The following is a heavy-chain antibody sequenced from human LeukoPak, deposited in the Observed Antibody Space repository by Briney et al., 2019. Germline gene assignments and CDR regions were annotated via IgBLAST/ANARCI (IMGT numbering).Heavy chain of an antibody. D-gene: IGHD3-10*01. V-gene: IGHV5-51*01. Sequence: GESLKISCKGSGYSFTSYWIGWVRQMPGKGLEWMGIIYPDDSDTRYSPSFQGQVTISADKSISTAYLQWSSLKASDTAMYYCARRGASFGDAFDIWGQGTMVTVSS. CDR3: ARRGASFGDAFDI. CDR1: GYSFTSYW. J-gene: IGHJ3*02. CDR2: IYPDDSDT.